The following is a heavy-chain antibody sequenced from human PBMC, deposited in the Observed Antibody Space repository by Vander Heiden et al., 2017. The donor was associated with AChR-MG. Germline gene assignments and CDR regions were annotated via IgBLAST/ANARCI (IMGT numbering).Heavy chain of an antibody. D-gene: IGHD6-13*01. J-gene: IGHJ5*02. V-gene: IGHV3-23*01. CDR2: ISDSGVNT. CDR1: GFTFNSSV. CDR3: AKSLSRAATGWRGWFDP. Sequence: EVQLLESGGGLVQPGGSLRLSSAASGFTFNSSVMGSVRQAPGKGLEWVSVISDSGVNTFYADSVKGRFTISRDNSKNTLYLQMSSLRAEDTALYYCAKSLSRAATGWRGWFDPWGQGTLVTVSS.